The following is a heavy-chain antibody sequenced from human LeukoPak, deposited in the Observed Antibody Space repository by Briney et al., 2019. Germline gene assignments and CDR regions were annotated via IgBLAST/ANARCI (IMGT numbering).Heavy chain of an antibody. J-gene: IGHJ4*02. CDR1: GFTFSNYW. V-gene: IGHV3-7*01. CDR3: ARGGYRYTDY. D-gene: IGHD1-1*01. CDR2: TKENGSEK. Sequence: GGSLRLSCAATGFTFSNYWMTWVRQAPGKGLEWVANTKENGSEKYYVDSVKGRFTISRDNAENSLYLQMNSLRAEDTAVYYCARGGYRYTDYWGQGTLVTVSS.